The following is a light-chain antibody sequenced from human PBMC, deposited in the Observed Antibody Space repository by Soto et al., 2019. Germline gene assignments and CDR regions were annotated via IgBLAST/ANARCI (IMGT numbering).Light chain of an antibody. CDR3: ISYTSRSTLYV. CDR2: DVS. V-gene: IGLV2-14*01. Sequence: QSALTQPASVSGSPGQSITISCTGSSSDVGSYNYVSWYQQHPGNAPKLMIYDVSNRPSGVSNRFSGSKSGNTASLTISGLQAEDDADYYCISYTSRSTLYVFGTGTKVTVL. CDR1: SSDVGSYNY. J-gene: IGLJ1*01.